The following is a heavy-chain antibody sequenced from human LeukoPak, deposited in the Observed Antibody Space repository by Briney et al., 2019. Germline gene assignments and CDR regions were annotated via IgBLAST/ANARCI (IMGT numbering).Heavy chain of an antibody. J-gene: IGHJ4*02. Sequence: SVKVSCKASGGTFSSYAISWVRQAPGQGLEWMGGIIPIFGTANYAQKFQGRVTITTDESTSTAYMELSSLRSEDTAVYYCAKGYDYVWGSHRYYFDYWGQGTLVTVSS. V-gene: IGHV1-69*05. CDR2: IIPIFGTA. CDR3: AKGYDYVWGSHRYYFDY. D-gene: IGHD3-16*02. CDR1: GGTFSSYA.